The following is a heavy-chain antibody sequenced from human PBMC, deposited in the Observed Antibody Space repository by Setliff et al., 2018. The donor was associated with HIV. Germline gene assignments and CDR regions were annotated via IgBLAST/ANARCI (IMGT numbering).Heavy chain of an antibody. CDR2: VDPSGGST. Sequence: ASVKVSCKASGYIFTSYYMHWLRQVPGQGLEWMGIVDPSGGSTHYAQKFEGRVTMTRDTSTSTFHMELSSLTSEDRAIYYCARDGRAVTALMVVVSLKNGMDVWGQGTTVTVSS. J-gene: IGHJ6*02. V-gene: IGHV1-46*01. D-gene: IGHD3-22*01. CDR1: GYIFTSYY. CDR3: ARDGRAVTALMVVVSLKNGMDV.